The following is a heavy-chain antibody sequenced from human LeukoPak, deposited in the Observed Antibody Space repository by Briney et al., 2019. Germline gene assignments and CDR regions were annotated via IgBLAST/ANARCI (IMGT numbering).Heavy chain of an antibody. J-gene: IGHJ6*02. CDR3: ARGLVGKIGGDYYYYYGMDV. D-gene: IGHD5-12*01. V-gene: IGHV3-21*01. Sequence: PGGSLRLSCAASGFTFSSYSMNWVRQAPGKGLEWVSPISSSSSYIYYADSVKGRFTISRDNAKNSLYLQMNSLRAEDTAVYYCARGLVGKIGGDYYYYYGMDVWGQGTTVTVSS. CDR2: ISSSSSYI. CDR1: GFTFSSYS.